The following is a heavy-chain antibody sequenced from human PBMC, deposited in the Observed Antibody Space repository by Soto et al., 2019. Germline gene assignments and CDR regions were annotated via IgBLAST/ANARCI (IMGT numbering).Heavy chain of an antibody. CDR2: IYYSGST. D-gene: IGHD4-4*01. V-gene: IGHV4-30-4*01. J-gene: IGHJ6*02. Sequence: SETLSLTCTVSGGSISSGDYCCVWIRQPPGKGLEWIGYIYYSGSTYYNPSLKSRVTISVDTSKNQFSLKLSSVTAADTAVYYCARATALYGIDVWGQGTTVTVSS. CDR3: ARATALYGIDV. CDR1: GGSISSGDYC.